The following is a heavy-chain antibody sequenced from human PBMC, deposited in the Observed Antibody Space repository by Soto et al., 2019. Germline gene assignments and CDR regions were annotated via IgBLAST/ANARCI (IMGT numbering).Heavy chain of an antibody. Sequence: SETLSLTCTVSGGSISSGDYYWSWIRQPPGKGLEWIGYIYYSGSTYYNPSLKSRVTISVDTSKNQFSLKLSSVTAADTAVYYCARASSDYYYYYGMDVWGQGTTVTV. CDR3: ARASSDYYYYYGMDV. J-gene: IGHJ6*02. V-gene: IGHV4-30-4*01. CDR1: GGSISSGDYY. CDR2: IYYSGST.